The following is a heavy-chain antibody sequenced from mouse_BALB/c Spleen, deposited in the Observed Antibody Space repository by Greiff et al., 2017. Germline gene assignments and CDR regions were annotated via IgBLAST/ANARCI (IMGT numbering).Heavy chain of an antibody. CDR1: GFNIKDTY. CDR3: ARVPDYYAMDY. Sequence: DVKLQESGAELVKPGASVKLSCTASGFNIKDTYMHWVKQRPEQGLEWIGRIDPANGNTKYDPKFQGKATITADTSSNTAYLQLSSLTSEDTAVYYCARVPDYYAMDYWGQGTSVTVSS. J-gene: IGHJ4*01. CDR2: IDPANGNT. V-gene: IGHV14-3*02. D-gene: IGHD5-1*01.